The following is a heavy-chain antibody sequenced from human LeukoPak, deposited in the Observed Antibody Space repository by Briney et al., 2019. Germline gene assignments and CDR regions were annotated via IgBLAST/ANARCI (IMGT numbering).Heavy chain of an antibody. D-gene: IGHD3-22*01. CDR3: ARDAHSSGHYPI. V-gene: IGHV3-21*01. Sequence: PGGSLRLSCAASGFTFSSYSMNWVRQAPGKGLEWVSSISSSSSYIYYADSVKGRFTISRDNAKNSLYLQMNSLRAEDTAVYYCARDAHSSGHYPIWGQGTMVTVSS. CDR2: ISSSSSYI. CDR1: GFTFSSYS. J-gene: IGHJ3*02.